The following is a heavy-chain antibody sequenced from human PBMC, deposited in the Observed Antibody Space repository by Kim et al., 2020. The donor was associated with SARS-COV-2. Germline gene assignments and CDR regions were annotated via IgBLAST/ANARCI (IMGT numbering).Heavy chain of an antibody. D-gene: IGHD2-15*01. J-gene: IGHJ5*02. Sequence: ASVKVSCKASGYTFSRYAIHWMRQAPGQRLEWMGWIDAGGGNTKYSQRFQGRVTINRDTPASTTYMELSSLRSEDTGIYYCARGWSATGTDTWGQGTLVTVSS. CDR2: IDAGGGNT. V-gene: IGHV1-3*01. CDR3: ARGWSATGTDT. CDR1: GYTFSRYA.